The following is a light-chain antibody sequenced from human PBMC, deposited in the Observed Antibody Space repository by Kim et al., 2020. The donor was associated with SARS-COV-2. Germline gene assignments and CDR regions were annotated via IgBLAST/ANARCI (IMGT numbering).Light chain of an antibody. CDR3: CSYAGSRNV. CDR2: EVT. J-gene: IGLJ7*01. Sequence: QSVLTQPASVSGSPGQSITISCTGTSSDVGNYNLVSWYQQHPGKAPKLMIYEVTKRPSGVSNRFSGSKSGNTASLTISGLQAVDEADYYCCSYAGSRNVFGGGTQLTVL. CDR1: SSDVGNYNL. V-gene: IGLV2-23*02.